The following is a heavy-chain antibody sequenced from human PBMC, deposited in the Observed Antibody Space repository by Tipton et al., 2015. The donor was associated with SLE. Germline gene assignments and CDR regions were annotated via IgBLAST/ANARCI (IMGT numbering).Heavy chain of an antibody. J-gene: IGHJ4*02. CDR3: ARWWGYSSSHYFDY. D-gene: IGHD6-13*01. V-gene: IGHV4-4*07. CDR1: GGSINIYY. Sequence: TLSLTCTVSGGSINIYYWSWIRQPAGKGLEWIGRISTTGSTNFNPSLTSRVTMSVDTPKNQLSLKLNSVTAADTAVYYCARWWGYSSSHYFDYWGQGALVTVSS. CDR2: ISTTGST.